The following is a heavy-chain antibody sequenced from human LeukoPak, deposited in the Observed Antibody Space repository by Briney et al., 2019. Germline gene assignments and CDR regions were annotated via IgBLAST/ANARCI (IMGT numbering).Heavy chain of an antibody. D-gene: IGHD3-22*01. V-gene: IGHV1-2*02. J-gene: IGHJ5*02. Sequence: GASVKVSCKASGYTFTGYYMHWVRQAPGQGLEWMGWINPNSGGTNYAQKFQGRVTLTRDTSISTAYMDLSRLRSDDTAVYYCARGYYYDSSWFDPWGQGTLVTVSS. CDR1: GYTFTGYY. CDR2: INPNSGGT. CDR3: ARGYYYDSSWFDP.